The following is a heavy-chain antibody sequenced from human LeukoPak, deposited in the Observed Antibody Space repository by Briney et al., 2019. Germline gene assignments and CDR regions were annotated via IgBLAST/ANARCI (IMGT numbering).Heavy chain of an antibody. J-gene: IGHJ3*02. Sequence: SETLSLTCTVSGDSINNYYWSWIRQPAGKGQEWIGRIYSSGSTNYNPSLKSRVAMSIGTSRNHFSLKLTSVTAADTAIYYCARSFDTHAFDIWGQGTVVTVSS. CDR2: IYSSGST. V-gene: IGHV4-4*07. CDR1: GDSINNYY. CDR3: ARSFDTHAFDI.